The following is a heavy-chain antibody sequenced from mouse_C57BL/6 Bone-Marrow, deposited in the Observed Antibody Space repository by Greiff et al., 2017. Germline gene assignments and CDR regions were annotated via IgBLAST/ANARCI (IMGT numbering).Heavy chain of an antibody. CDR3: TTELPYFDV. Sequence: EVKLLESGAELVRPGASVKLSCTASGFNIKDDYMHWVKQRPEQGLEWIGWIDPENGDSEYASKFQGKATITADTSSNAAYLQRSSMTYEDTAVYYCTTELPYFDVWGTGTTVTVSS. V-gene: IGHV14-4*01. J-gene: IGHJ1*03. CDR1: GFNIKDDY. CDR2: IDPENGDS.